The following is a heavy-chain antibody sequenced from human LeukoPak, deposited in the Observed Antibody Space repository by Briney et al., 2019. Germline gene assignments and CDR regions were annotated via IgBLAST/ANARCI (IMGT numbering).Heavy chain of an antibody. CDR3: ARRTRSFSYTYGDAYYYYYMDV. Sequence: SETLSLTCAVYGGSFSGYYWSWIRQPPGKGLEWIGEINHSGSTNYNPSLKSRVTISVDTSKNQFSLKLSSVTAADTAVYYCARRTRSFSYTYGDAYYYYYMDVWGNGTTVIVS. J-gene: IGHJ6*03. V-gene: IGHV4-34*01. CDR2: INHSGST. CDR1: GGSFSGYY. D-gene: IGHD5-18*01.